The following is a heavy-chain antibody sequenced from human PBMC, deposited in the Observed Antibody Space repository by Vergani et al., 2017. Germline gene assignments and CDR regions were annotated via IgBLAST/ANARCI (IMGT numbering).Heavy chain of an antibody. Sequence: QVQLQASGPGRVKPSQTLSLTCTMSGGSISAGYYFWSWIRQPAGKGLEWLGHISASGNASHSPSLKTRVSMSVETSKNQFSLTVTSVTAAETAIYFCARRSGGYYSGGKVQPLRTAFDVWGHGTVVTVSS. CDR2: ISASGNA. J-gene: IGHJ3*01. D-gene: IGHD2-15*01. V-gene: IGHV4-61*02. CDR3: ARRSGGYYSGGKVQPLRTAFDV. CDR1: GGSISAGYYF.